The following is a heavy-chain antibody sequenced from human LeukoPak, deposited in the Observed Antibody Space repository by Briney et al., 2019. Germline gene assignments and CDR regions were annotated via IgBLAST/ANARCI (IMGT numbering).Heavy chain of an antibody. V-gene: IGHV4-39*01. CDR1: RGAVNNPAVY. D-gene: IGHD3-16*01. CDR2: IYNRGDT. J-gene: IGHJ4*02. Sequence: PSETLSLTCSVSRGAVNNPAVYWVWIRQPPGKGLECLGGIYNRGDTFSNPSLMSRVDFSMDTSKDQFSLSLMSVTAADTAIYYCARQGVLYGFDFWGQGIPVTVSS. CDR3: ARQGVLYGFDF.